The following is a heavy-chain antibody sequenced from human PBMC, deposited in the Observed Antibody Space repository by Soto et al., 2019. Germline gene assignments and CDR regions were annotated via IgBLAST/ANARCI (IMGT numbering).Heavy chain of an antibody. CDR1: GGSISSGDYY. J-gene: IGHJ4*02. D-gene: IGHD3-9*01. Sequence: QVQLQESGPGLVKPSQTLSLTCTVSGGSISSGDYYWSWMRQPPGKGLEGIGYIYYSGSTYYNPSLTSRVTISVDTSKNQFSLKLSSVTAADTAVYYCASVSYFNAFDYWGQGTLVTVSS. CDR2: IYYSGST. V-gene: IGHV4-30-4*01. CDR3: ASVSYFNAFDY.